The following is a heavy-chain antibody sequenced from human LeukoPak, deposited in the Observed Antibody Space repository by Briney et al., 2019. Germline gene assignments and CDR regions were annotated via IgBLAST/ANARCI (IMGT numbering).Heavy chain of an antibody. Sequence: GGSLRLSCAASGFTTSSYAMSLVRRAPGKGLEWVSAISGSGGSTYYADSVKGRFTISRDNSKNTLYLQMNSLRAEDTAVYYCAKGSYAELLWFGELLPIKFDYWGQGTLVTVSS. CDR1: GFTTSSYA. V-gene: IGHV3-23*01. CDR2: ISGSGGST. CDR3: AKGSYAELLWFGELLPIKFDY. D-gene: IGHD3-10*01. J-gene: IGHJ4*02.